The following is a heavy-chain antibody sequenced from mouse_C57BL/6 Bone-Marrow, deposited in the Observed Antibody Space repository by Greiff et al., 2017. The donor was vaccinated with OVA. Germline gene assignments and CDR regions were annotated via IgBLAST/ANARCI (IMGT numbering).Heavy chain of an antibody. V-gene: IGHV1-82*01. CDR3: ARWFYYWYFDV. CDR2: IYPGDGDT. CDR1: GYAFSSSW. Sequence: VKLVESGPELVKPGASVKISCKASGYAFSSSWMNWVKQRPGKGLEWIGRIYPGDGDTNYNGKFKGKATLTADKSSSTAYMQLSSLTSEDSAVYFCARWFYYWYFDVWGTGTTVTVSS. D-gene: IGHD2-2*01. J-gene: IGHJ1*03.